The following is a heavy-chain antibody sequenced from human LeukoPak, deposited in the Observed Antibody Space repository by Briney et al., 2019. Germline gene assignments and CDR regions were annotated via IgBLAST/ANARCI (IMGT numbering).Heavy chain of an antibody. CDR1: GGSISSGGYY. D-gene: IGHD5-18*01. J-gene: IGHJ6*02. Sequence: PSETLSLICTVSGGSISSGGYYWSWIRQYPGKGLGWIGYIYYSGSTYYNPSLKSRVTISVDTSKNQFSLKLSSVTAADTAVYYCARDTPEDTAMVTNYYYGMDVWGQGTTVTVSS. CDR2: IYYSGST. CDR3: ARDTPEDTAMVTNYYYGMDV. V-gene: IGHV4-31*03.